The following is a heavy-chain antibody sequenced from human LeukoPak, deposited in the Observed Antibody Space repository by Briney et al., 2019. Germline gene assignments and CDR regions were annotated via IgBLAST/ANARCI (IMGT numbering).Heavy chain of an antibody. CDR2: ISSSSSYI. CDR1: GFTVNNKY. Sequence: GGSLRLSCAASGFTVNNKYMTWVRQAPGKGLEWVSSISSSSSYIYYSDSVKGRFTISRDNAKNSLYLQMNSLKADDTAVYYCTRGAGTGWRFDSWGQGTLVTVSS. CDR3: TRGAGTGWRFDS. J-gene: IGHJ4*02. D-gene: IGHD6-19*01. V-gene: IGHV3-21*01.